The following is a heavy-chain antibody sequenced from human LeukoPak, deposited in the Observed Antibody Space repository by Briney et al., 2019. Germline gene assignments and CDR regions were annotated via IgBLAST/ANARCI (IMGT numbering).Heavy chain of an antibody. J-gene: IGHJ5*02. CDR3: ARQGYISGQGFRNNWFDP. CDR2: IFYSGST. Sequence: TSETLSLTCTVSGGPISSSSFYWGWIRQPPGKGLEWIGTIFYSGSTYYNPSLRSRVTMSVDTSKNQFSLRLSSVTAADTAVYYCARQGYISGQGFRNNWFDPWGQGSMVTVSS. CDR1: GGPISSSSFY. D-gene: IGHD6-19*01. V-gene: IGHV4-39*01.